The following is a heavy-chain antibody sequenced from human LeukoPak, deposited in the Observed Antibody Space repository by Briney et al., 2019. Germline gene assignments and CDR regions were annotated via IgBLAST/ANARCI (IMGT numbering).Heavy chain of an antibody. CDR2: IYYSGST. V-gene: IGHV4-39*02. CDR1: GGSISSRSYY. Sequence: SETLSLTCTVSGGSISSRSYYWGWIRQPPGKGLEWIGSIYYSGSTYYNPSLKSRVTISVDTSKNQFSLKLSSVTAADTAVYYCARDLGYSYGYYYYYYMDVWGKGTTVTVSS. CDR3: ARDLGYSYGYYYYYYMDV. D-gene: IGHD5-18*01. J-gene: IGHJ6*03.